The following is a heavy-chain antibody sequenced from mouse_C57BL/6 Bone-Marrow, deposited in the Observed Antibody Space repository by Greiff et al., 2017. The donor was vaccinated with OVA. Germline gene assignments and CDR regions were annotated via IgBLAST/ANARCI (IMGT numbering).Heavy chain of an antibody. V-gene: IGHV5-9-1*02. D-gene: IGHD1-1*01. J-gene: IGHJ1*03. Sequence: EVKLMESGEGLVKPGGSLKLSCAASGFTFSSYAMSWVRQTPEKRLEWVAYISSGGDYIYYADTVKGRFTISRDNARNTLYLQMSSLKSEDTAMYYCTRRTTVVYWYFDVWGTGTTVTVSS. CDR3: TRRTTVVYWYFDV. CDR1: GFTFSSYA. CDR2: ISSGGDYI.